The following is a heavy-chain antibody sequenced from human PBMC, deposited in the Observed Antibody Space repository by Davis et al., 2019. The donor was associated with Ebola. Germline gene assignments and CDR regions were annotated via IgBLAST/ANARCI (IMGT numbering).Heavy chain of an antibody. CDR2: IYYSGST. D-gene: IGHD3-22*01. V-gene: IGHV4-59*12. CDR1: GGFFSGYY. J-gene: IGHJ4*02. Sequence: SETLSLTCAVYGGFFSGYYWSWIRQPPGKGLEWIGYIYYSGSTNYNPSLKSRVTISVDTSKNQFSLKLSSVTAADTAVYYCAREMYYYDSGGYYTIDYWGQGTLVTVSS. CDR3: AREMYYYDSGGYYTIDY.